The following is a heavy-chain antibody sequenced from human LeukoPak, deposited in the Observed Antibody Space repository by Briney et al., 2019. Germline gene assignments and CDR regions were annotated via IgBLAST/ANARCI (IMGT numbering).Heavy chain of an antibody. CDR1: GFTFSSYS. D-gene: IGHD6-19*01. V-gene: IGHV3-33*08. CDR3: TRDVFSSYFDL. CDR2: IWYDGSKQ. Sequence: GGSLRLSCAASGFTFSSYSMNWVRQAPGKGLDWVAVIWYDGSKQYYIDSVKGRFTISRDNSKNTLYLQMNSLRDEDTAVYYCTRDVFSSYFDLWGRGTQVIVSS. J-gene: IGHJ2*01.